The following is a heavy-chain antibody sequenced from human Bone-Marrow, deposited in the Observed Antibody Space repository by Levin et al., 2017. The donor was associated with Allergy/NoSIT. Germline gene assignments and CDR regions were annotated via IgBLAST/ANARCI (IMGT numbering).Heavy chain of an antibody. Sequence: GASVKVSCKASGGTFSSYAISWVRQAPGQGLEWMGGIIPIFGTANYAQKFQGRVTITADESTSTAYMELSSLRSEDTAVYYCARGAYYGSGSYSHFDYWGQGTLVTVSS. CDR2: IIPIFGTA. CDR3: ARGAYYGSGSYSHFDY. V-gene: IGHV1-69*13. CDR1: GGTFSSYA. D-gene: IGHD3-10*01. J-gene: IGHJ4*02.